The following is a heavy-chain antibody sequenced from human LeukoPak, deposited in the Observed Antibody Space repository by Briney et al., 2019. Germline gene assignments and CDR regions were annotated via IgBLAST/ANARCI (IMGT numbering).Heavy chain of an antibody. V-gene: IGHV4-61*02. CDR2: IYTSGST. CDR3: ARDRRYDTIIDY. CDR1: GGSISSGSYY. J-gene: IGHJ4*02. Sequence: PSQTLSLTCTVSGGSISSGSYYWSWIRQPAGKGLEWIGRIYTSGSTNYNPSLKSRVTISVDTSKNQFSLKLSSVTAADTAVYYCARDRRYDTIIDYWGQGTLVTASS. D-gene: IGHD3-22*01.